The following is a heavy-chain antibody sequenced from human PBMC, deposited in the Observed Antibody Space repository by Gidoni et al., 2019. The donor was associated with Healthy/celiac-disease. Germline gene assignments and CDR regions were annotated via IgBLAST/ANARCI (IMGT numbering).Heavy chain of an antibody. V-gene: IGHV4-34*01. CDR3: ARVFSTVHYFDY. Sequence: QVQLQQWGAGLLKPSETLSLTCAVYGGYFSGYYWSWLRQPPGKGLGLIGEINHSGSTNYNPSLKSRVTISVDTSKNQFSLKLGSVTAADTAVYYCARVFSTVHYFDYWGQGTLVTVSS. J-gene: IGHJ4*02. D-gene: IGHD2-2*01. CDR2: INHSGST. CDR1: GGYFSGYY.